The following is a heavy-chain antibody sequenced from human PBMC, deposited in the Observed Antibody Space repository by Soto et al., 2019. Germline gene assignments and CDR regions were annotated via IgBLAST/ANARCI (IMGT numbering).Heavy chain of an antibody. CDR3: ARDKGYGFGWSSSSGMDV. D-gene: IGHD5-18*01. J-gene: IGHJ6*02. V-gene: IGHV1-18*01. CDR2: ISGYNGNT. CDR1: GYTFSNFG. Sequence: ASVKFSCKASGYTFSNFGLSWVRQAPGQGLEWMGWISGYNGNTNSAQKFQGRVTMTTDTSTSTAYMEVRSLTSDDTAVYYCARDKGYGFGWSSSSGMDVWGQGTTVTVSS.